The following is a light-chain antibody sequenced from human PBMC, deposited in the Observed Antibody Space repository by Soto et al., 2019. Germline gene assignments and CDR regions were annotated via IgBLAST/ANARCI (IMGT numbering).Light chain of an antibody. CDR2: GAS. CDR1: QSVSSN. CDR3: QQYNNWPPGT. J-gene: IGKJ5*01. V-gene: IGKV3-15*01. Sequence: EIVMTQSPATLSVSPGERATLSCRASQSVSSNLAWYQQKPGQAPRLLIYGASTRATGIPARFSGSGSGTEVTLTISSRQSEDFAVYYCQQYNNWPPGTFGQGTRLEIK.